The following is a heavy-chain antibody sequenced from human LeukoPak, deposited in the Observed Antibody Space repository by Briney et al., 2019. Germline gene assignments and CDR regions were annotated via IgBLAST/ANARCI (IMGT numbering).Heavy chain of an antibody. CDR2: ITSTSAYR. CDR3: ARVTAGATTLNYYYYSMDV. D-gene: IGHD1-26*01. V-gene: IGHV3-21*01. CDR1: GFSFNSYT. J-gene: IGHJ6*03. Sequence: GGSLRLSCVGSGFSFNSYTITWVRQAPGKGLEWVSSITSTSAYRQYADSVRGRFTISRDNAKNSLYLQMNSLGAEDTAVYHCARVTAGATTLNYYYYSMDVWGKGTTVTVSS.